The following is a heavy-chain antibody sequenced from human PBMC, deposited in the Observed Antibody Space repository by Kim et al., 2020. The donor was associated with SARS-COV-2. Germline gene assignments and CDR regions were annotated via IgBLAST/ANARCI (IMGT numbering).Heavy chain of an antibody. CDR3: ATERYDFWWGMDV. CDR2: FDPEDGET. Sequence: ASVKVSCKVSGYTLTELSMHWVRQAPGKGLEWMGGFDPEDGETIYAQKFQGRVTMNVDTYSDKAYMELSSLRSEDTAVYYCATERYDFWWGMDVWGQGT. J-gene: IGHJ6*02. V-gene: IGHV1-24*01. D-gene: IGHD3-3*01. CDR1: GYTLTELS.